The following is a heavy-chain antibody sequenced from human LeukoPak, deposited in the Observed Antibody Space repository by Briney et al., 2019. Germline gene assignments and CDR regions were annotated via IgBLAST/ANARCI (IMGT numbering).Heavy chain of an antibody. CDR2: TNDDETST. J-gene: IGHJ4*02. D-gene: IGHD1-26*01. CDR3: ATTGSGSYYDY. CDR1: GFSFSSSW. V-gene: IGHV3-74*01. Sequence: GGSLRLSCAASGFSFSSSWMHWVRQVPGKGLEWVSRTNDDETSTTYAESVKGRFTISRDNAKNTLFLQMNSLRAEDTAVYYCATTGSGSYYDYWGQGTLVTVSS.